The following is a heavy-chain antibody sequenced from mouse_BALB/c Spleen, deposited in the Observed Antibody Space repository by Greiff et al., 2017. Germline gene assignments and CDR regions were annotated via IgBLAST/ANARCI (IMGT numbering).Heavy chain of an antibody. J-gene: IGHJ4*01. CDR2: ISYSGST. CDR3: ARFPITTVSYAMDY. V-gene: IGHV3-8*02. D-gene: IGHD1-1*01. CDR1: GDSITSGY. Sequence: VQLQQSGPSLVKPSQTLSLTCSVTGDSITSGYWNWIRKFPGNKLEYMGYISYSGSTYYNPSLKSRISITRDTSKNQYYLQLNSVTTEDTATYYCARFPITTVSYAMDYWGQGTSVTVSS.